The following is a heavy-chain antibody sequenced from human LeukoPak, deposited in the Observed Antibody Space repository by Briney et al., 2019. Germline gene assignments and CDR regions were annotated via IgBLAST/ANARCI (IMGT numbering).Heavy chain of an antibody. D-gene: IGHD2-8*01. CDR1: GYSISSGYY. V-gene: IGHV4-38-2*02. CDR2: IYHSGST. Sequence: SETLSLTCTVSGYSISSGYYWGWIRQPPGKGLEWIGSIYHSGSTYYNPSLKSRVTISVDTSKNQFSLKLNSVTAADTAVYYCAMRNGDAFDIWGQGTMVTVSS. CDR3: AMRNGDAFDI. J-gene: IGHJ3*02.